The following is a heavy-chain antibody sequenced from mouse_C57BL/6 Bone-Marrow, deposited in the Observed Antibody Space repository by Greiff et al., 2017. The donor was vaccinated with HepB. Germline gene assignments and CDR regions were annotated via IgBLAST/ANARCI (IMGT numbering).Heavy chain of an antibody. CDR3: ASFYYDNEDYAMDY. D-gene: IGHD2-4*01. CDR1: GYSITSGYY. Sequence: EVKLQESGPGLVKPSQSLSLTCSVTGYSITSGYYWNWIRQFPGNKLEWMGYISYDGSNNYNPSLKNRISITRDTSKNQFFLKLNSVTTEDTATYYCASFYYDNEDYAMDYWGQGTSVTVSS. V-gene: IGHV3-6*01. J-gene: IGHJ4*01. CDR2: ISYDGSN.